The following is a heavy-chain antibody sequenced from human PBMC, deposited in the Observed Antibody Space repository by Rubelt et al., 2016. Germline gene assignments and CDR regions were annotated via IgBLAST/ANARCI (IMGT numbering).Heavy chain of an antibody. Sequence: QLQLQESGPGLVKPSETLSLTCTVSGGSISSSSYYWGWIRQPPGKGLEWIGSIYYSGSTYYNPSLKSRVTISVDTSKNQFSLQLRSGTAADTAVYYCARGGNYDYVWGSYRVDYWGQGTLVTVSS. V-gene: IGHV4-39*01. CDR1: GGSISSSSYY. CDR3: ARGGNYDYVWGSYRVDY. CDR2: IYYSGST. D-gene: IGHD3-16*02. J-gene: IGHJ4*02.